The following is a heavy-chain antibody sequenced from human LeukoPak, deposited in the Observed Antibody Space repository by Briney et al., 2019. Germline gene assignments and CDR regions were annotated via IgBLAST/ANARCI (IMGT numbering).Heavy chain of an antibody. CDR3: AKRPGRHAPWVS. D-gene: IGHD1-1*01. Sequence: GESLKISCKGSRYSFTNYWIDWVRQMPGKGLEWMGIIYPGDSNTTYSPSFQGQVTISADKSISTAYLQWSGLKASDTAIYYCAKRPGRHAPWVSRGQGTLVTVSS. V-gene: IGHV5-51*01. J-gene: IGHJ4*02. CDR2: IYPGDSNT. CDR1: RYSFTNYW.